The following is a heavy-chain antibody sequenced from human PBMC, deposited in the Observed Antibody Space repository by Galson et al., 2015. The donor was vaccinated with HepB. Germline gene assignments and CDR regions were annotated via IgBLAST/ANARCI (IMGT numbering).Heavy chain of an antibody. D-gene: IGHD5-24*01. CDR3: ARVKMATIGFFDY. J-gene: IGHJ4*02. V-gene: IGHV7-4-1*02. Sequence: GFTGRFVFSLDTSVSTAYLQISSLKAEDTAVYYCARVKMATIGFFDYWGQGTLVTVSS.